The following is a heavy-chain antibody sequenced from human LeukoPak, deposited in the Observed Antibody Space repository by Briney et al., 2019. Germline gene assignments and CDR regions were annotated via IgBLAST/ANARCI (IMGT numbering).Heavy chain of an antibody. CDR3: ARARDSLGGYFDY. D-gene: IGHD3-10*01. CDR2: ISSSSSYI. CDR1: GFTFSSYS. Sequence: PGGSLRLSCAASGFTFSSYSMSWVRQAPGKGLEWVSSISSSSSYIYYADSVKGRFTISRDNAKNSLYLQMNSLRAEDTAVYYCARARDSLGGYFDYWGQGTLVTVSS. J-gene: IGHJ4*02. V-gene: IGHV3-21*01.